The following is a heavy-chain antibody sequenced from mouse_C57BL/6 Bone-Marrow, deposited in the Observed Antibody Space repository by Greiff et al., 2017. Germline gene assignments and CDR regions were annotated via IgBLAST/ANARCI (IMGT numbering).Heavy chain of an antibody. J-gene: IGHJ2*01. D-gene: IGHD2-4*01. Sequence: EVKLMESGGGLVKPGGSLKLSCAASGFTFSDYGMHWVRQTPEKGLAWVAYISSGSSTIYYADTVKGRVTISRDNAKNTLFLQMTSLRSEDTAMYYCARGRLRRAFDYWGQGTTLTVSS. CDR3: ARGRLRRAFDY. CDR1: GFTFSDYG. V-gene: IGHV5-17*01. CDR2: ISSGSSTI.